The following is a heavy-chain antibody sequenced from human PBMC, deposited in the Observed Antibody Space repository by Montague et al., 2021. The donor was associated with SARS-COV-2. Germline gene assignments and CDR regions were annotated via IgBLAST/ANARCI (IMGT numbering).Heavy chain of an antibody. CDR3: ARRGRKLLPVATTIGGFDN. CDR1: GGSISSSSYY. CDR2: IYYSGST. J-gene: IGHJ3*02. D-gene: IGHD5-12*01. Sequence: SETLSLTCTVSGGSISSSSYYWGWIRQPPGKGLEWIGSIYYSGSTYYNLSLKSRVTISVDTSKNQFSLYLTSVTAADTAVYYCARRGRKLLPVATTIGGFDNWGQGTMATVSS. V-gene: IGHV4-39*01.